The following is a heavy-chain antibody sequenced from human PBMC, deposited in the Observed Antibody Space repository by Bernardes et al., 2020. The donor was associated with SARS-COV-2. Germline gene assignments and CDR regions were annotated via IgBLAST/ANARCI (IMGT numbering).Heavy chain of an antibody. D-gene: IGHD3-16*01. J-gene: IGHJ4*02. Sequence: VGSLRLSCAASGFTLGNYTMTWVRQAPGKGLEWVASISSRGNILHYADPVKGRFTISRDNVKNSVYLQMENMRAEDTALYYCARAVAKGGAFWGQGTQVTVSS. V-gene: IGHV3-21*01. CDR1: GFTLGNYT. CDR2: ISSRGNIL. CDR3: ARAVAKGGAF.